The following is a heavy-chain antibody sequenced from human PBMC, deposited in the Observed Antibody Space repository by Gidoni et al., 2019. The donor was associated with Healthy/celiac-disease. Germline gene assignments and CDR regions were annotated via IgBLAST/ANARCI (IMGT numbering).Heavy chain of an antibody. CDR3: ARDRYYGSGSSLNWFDP. D-gene: IGHD3-10*01. CDR1: GFTFRSSW. J-gene: IGHJ5*02. CDR2: RKQDGSEK. V-gene: IGHV3-7*05. Sequence: EVQLVESGGGLVQPGGSLRLSCAASGFTFRSSWMSWVRQARGKGLGLVANRKQDGSEKYYVDSGNGRFTISRDNAKNSLYLQMNRLRAEDTAVYYCARDRYYGSGSSLNWFDPWGQGTLVTVSS.